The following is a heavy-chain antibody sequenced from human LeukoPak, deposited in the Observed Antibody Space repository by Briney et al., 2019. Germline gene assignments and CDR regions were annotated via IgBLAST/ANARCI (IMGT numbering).Heavy chain of an antibody. V-gene: IGHV3-48*01. Sequence: GGSLRLSCAASGFTFSSYGMTWVRQAPGKGLEWVSYISSSSSTIYYADSVKGRFTISRDNAKNSLYLQLNSLRAEDTAVYYCARDFNWASDYWGQGTLVTVSS. CDR2: ISSSSSTI. J-gene: IGHJ4*02. CDR1: GFTFSSYG. D-gene: IGHD3-16*01. CDR3: ARDFNWASDY.